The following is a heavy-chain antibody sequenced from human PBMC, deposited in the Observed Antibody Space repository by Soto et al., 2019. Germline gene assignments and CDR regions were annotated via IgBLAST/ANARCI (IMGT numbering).Heavy chain of an antibody. D-gene: IGHD3-10*01. V-gene: IGHV3-66*01. Sequence: EVQMVESGGGLVQPGGSLRLSCAASGFTVSSNYMSWVRQAPGKGLEWVSVIYSGGSTYYSDSVKGRFTITRDNSKNTLYLKMNRLRAEDTAVYYCARDWPISMVRGVPFDYWGQGTLVTVST. CDR1: GFTVSSNY. CDR2: IYSGGST. J-gene: IGHJ4*02. CDR3: ARDWPISMVRGVPFDY.